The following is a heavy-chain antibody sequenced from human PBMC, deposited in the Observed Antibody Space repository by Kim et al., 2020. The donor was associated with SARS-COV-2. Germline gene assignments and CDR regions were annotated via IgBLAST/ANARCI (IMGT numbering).Heavy chain of an antibody. J-gene: IGHJ6*02. V-gene: IGHV5-10-1*01. D-gene: IGHD1-26*01. CDR3: AKLIVGAALYGMDV. CDR1: GYSFTSYW. Sequence: GESLKISCKGSGYSFTSYWISWVRQMPGKGLEWMGRIDPSDSYTNFSPSFQGHVTIPAEKSISTAYLQWSSRTASDTAMYYCAKLIVGAALYGMDVWGQGTTVTVSS. CDR2: IDPSDSYT.